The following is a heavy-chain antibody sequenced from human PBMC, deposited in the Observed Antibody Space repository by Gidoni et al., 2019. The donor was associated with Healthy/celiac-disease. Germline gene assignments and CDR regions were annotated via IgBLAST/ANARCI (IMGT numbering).Heavy chain of an antibody. CDR1: GFTFSSYA. Sequence: EVQLLESGGGLVQPGGSLSLSCAASGFTFSSYAMSWVRQAAGKGLEWVSAISGSGGSTYYADSVKGRFTISRDNSKNTLYLQMNSLRAEDTAVYYCAKDSGRIVVVITTEFDYWGQGTLVTVSS. V-gene: IGHV3-23*01. CDR2: ISGSGGST. D-gene: IGHD3-22*01. CDR3: AKDSGRIVVVITTEFDY. J-gene: IGHJ4*02.